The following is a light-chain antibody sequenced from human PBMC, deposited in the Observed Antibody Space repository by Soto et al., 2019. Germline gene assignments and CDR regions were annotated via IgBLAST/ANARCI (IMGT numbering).Light chain of an antibody. Sequence: IVMTQTPLYLPVNPGEPASISCRSSQSLFDSLDGQTYLDWYLQKPGQSPKLLIYTLSSRASGVPDRFRGSWSGTDFTLKISRVESEDAVVYYCMQRKEFPLTFGGGTKVAIK. V-gene: IGKV2-40*01. J-gene: IGKJ4*01. CDR1: QSLFDSLDGQTY. CDR3: MQRKEFPLT. CDR2: TLS.